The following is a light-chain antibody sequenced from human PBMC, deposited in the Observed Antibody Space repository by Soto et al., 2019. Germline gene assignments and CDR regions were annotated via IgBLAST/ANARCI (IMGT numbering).Light chain of an antibody. Sequence: EIVLTQSPATLSLSPGERATLSCRASQSVSSYLAWYQQKPGQAPRLLIYDASNRATGIPARFSGSGSGTAFTLTISSLEPEDFAVYYCQPRSHSPPYTFGQGTKLEIK. V-gene: IGKV3-11*01. CDR2: DAS. J-gene: IGKJ2*01. CDR3: QPRSHSPPYT. CDR1: QSVSSY.